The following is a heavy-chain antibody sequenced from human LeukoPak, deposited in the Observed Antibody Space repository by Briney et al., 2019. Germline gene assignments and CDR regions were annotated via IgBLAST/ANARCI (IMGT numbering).Heavy chain of an antibody. CDR3: ATGGFGYCSSTSCHDYFDY. J-gene: IGHJ4*02. V-gene: IGHV1-24*01. D-gene: IGHD2-2*01. Sequence: ALVKVSCKVSGYTLTELSMHWVRQAPGKGLEWMGGFDPEDGETIYAQKFQGRVTMTEDTSTDTAYMELSSLRSEDTAVYYCATGGFGYCSSTSCHDYFDYWGQGTLVTVSS. CDR2: FDPEDGET. CDR1: GYTLTELS.